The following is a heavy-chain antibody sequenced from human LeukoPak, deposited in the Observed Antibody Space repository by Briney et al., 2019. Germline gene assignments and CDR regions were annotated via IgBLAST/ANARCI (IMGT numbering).Heavy chain of an antibody. CDR2: IYYSGST. V-gene: IGHV4-30-4*08. Sequence: SQTLSLTCTVSGGSITSGDYYWSWIRQPPGKGLEWIGNIYYSGSTYYNPSLKSRVTIPVDTSKNQFSLKLSSVTAADTAVYYCARDDTYYYDSSSYPTRYWGQGTLVTVSS. CDR3: ARDDTYYYDSSSYPTRY. D-gene: IGHD3-22*01. CDR1: GGSITSGDYY. J-gene: IGHJ4*02.